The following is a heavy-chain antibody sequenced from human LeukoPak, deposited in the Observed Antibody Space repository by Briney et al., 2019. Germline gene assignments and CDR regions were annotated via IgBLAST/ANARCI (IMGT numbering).Heavy chain of an antibody. Sequence: GGSLRLSCAASGFTFSSYAMSWVRQVPGKGLEWVSAISGSGGSTYYADSVKGRFTISRDNSKNTLYLQMNSLRAEDTAVYYCAKAPGYSGYAPRGYWGQGTLVTVSS. CDR1: GFTFSSYA. J-gene: IGHJ4*02. D-gene: IGHD5-12*01. CDR3: AKAPGYSGYAPRGY. CDR2: ISGSGGST. V-gene: IGHV3-23*01.